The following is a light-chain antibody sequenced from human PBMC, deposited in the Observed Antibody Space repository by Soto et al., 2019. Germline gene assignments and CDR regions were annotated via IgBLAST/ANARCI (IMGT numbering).Light chain of an antibody. Sequence: EIVMTQSPATLSVSPGERVTLSCRASQSVSSNLAWYQQKPGQAPRLLIYGASTRVTDIPARFSGSGSGTEFALTIRSLQSEEFAVYYCQQYTTWTPWPFGQGTKVEIK. CDR3: QQYTTWTPWP. CDR1: QSVSSN. J-gene: IGKJ1*01. CDR2: GAS. V-gene: IGKV3-15*01.